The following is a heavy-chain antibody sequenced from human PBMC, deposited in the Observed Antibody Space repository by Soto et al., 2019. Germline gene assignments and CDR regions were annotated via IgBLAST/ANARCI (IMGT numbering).Heavy chain of an antibody. V-gene: IGHV3-23*01. Sequence: GGSLRLSCKGSGFLFPTYVMSWVRLAPGQGLEWISSIRGSGTNAWYAESVRGRATASRDNSKNTMYLDINRLRVDDTAIYYCATYRDGDYVPPYDYWGQGTLVTVSS. CDR1: GFLFPTYV. CDR3: ATYRDGDYVPPYDY. D-gene: IGHD3-16*01. J-gene: IGHJ4*02. CDR2: IRGSGTNA.